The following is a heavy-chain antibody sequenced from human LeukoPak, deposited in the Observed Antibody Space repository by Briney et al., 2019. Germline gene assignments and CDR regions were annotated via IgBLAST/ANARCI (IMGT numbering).Heavy chain of an antibody. V-gene: IGHV2-70*11. Sequence: SGPTLVNPTQTLTLTCTFSGFSLSTSGMCVSWIRQPPGKALEWLARTDWDDDKYYSTSLKTRLTISKDTSKNQVVLTMTNMDPVDTATYYCARMGRVAVAGEGVYHYGMDVWGQGTTVTVSS. CDR3: ARMGRVAVAGEGVYHYGMDV. J-gene: IGHJ6*02. CDR1: GFSLSTSGMC. D-gene: IGHD6-19*01. CDR2: TDWDDDK.